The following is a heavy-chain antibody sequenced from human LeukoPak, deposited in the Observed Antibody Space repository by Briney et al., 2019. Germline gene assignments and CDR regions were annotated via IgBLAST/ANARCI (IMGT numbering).Heavy chain of an antibody. CDR2: IWYDGSNK. V-gene: IGHV3-33*01. CDR3: ARKGITMVRGVIINYNYGMDV. D-gene: IGHD3-10*01. CDR1: GFTFSSYG. J-gene: IGHJ6*02. Sequence: GGSLRLSCAASGFTFSSYGMHWVRQAPGKGLEWVAVIWYDGSNKYYADSVKGRFTISRDNSKNMLYLQMNSLRAEDTAVYYCARKGITMVRGVIINYNYGMDVWGQGTTVTVSS.